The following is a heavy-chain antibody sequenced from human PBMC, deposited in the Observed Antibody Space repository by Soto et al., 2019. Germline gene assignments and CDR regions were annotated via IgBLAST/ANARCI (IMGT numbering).Heavy chain of an antibody. Sequence: QVQLVQSGAEVKKPGASVKVSCRTSGYTFSGFYIHWVRQAPGQGLESMGWIYPDSGGTDYAQKFQGRVTMTRDTTISTAYMELSRLRSDDTAVYYCRVTGVSEVDYWGQGTLVTVSS. V-gene: IGHV1-2*02. CDR1: GYTFSGFY. CDR2: IYPDSGGT. D-gene: IGHD2-8*01. CDR3: RVTGVSEVDY. J-gene: IGHJ4*02.